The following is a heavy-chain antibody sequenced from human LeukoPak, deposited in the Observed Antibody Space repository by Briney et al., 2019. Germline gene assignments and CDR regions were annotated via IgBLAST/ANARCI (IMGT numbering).Heavy chain of an antibody. CDR1: GFTFSSYS. V-gene: IGHV3-21*01. CDR3: ARDGGEGGAFDI. J-gene: IGHJ3*02. CDR2: ISSSSSYI. Sequence: GGSLRLFCAASGFTFSSYSMNWVRQAPGKGLEWVSSISSSSSYIYYADSVKGRFTISRDNAKNSLYLQMNSLRAEDTAVYYCARDGGEGGAFDIWGQGTMVTVS. D-gene: IGHD2-21*01.